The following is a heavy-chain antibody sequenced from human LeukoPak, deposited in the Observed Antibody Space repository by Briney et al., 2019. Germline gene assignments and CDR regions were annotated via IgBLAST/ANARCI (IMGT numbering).Heavy chain of an antibody. J-gene: IGHJ6*03. CDR3: ARYSNRDLNYYFMDV. V-gene: IGHV4-39*07. CDR1: GGSISSSSYY. CDR2: VNHRGTA. Sequence: SGTLSLTCTVSGGSISSSSYYWSWIRQCPGKGLEWIGEVNHRGTANYNPSLRRRATISVDTSKNQFSLRLTSVTAADTAVYFCARYSNRDLNYYFMDVWGNGTTVTISS. D-gene: IGHD2-21*01.